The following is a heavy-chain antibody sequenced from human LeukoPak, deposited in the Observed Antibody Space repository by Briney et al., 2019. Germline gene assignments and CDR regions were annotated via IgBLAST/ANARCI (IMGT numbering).Heavy chain of an antibody. CDR3: AKGGPYYYGSGSYSATLNYFDY. V-gene: IGHV3-74*01. D-gene: IGHD3-10*01. Sequence: GGSLRLSCAASGFTFSSYWMHWVRQAPGKGLVWVSRINTGGTSTDYADSVKGRFTISRDNAKNSLYLQMNSLRAEDTALYYCAKGGPYYYGSGSYSATLNYFDYWGQGTLVTVSS. J-gene: IGHJ4*02. CDR1: GFTFSSYW. CDR2: INTGGTST.